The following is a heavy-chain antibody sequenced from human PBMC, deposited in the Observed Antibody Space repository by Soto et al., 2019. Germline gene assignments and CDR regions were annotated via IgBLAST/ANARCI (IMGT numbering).Heavy chain of an antibody. D-gene: IGHD6-13*01. CDR1: GFTFSDYY. CDR2: ISSSGSSI. J-gene: IGHJ4*02. Sequence: PGGSLSLSCAASGFTFSDYYMSWIRQAPGKGLEWVSYISSSGSSIYYADSVRGRFTISRDNAKNSLYLQMNSLRAEDTAVYYCARDGREARYSSSWYSDYWGQGTLVTVSS. CDR3: ARDGREARYSSSWYSDY. V-gene: IGHV3-11*01.